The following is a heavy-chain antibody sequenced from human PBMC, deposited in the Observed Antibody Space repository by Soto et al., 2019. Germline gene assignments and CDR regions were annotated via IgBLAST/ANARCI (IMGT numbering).Heavy chain of an antibody. D-gene: IGHD3-9*01. CDR3: TKGSHYDILTAYHAFDF. CDR1: GFTFSNYA. J-gene: IGHJ4*02. CDR2: ISGGGGGT. Sequence: GGSLRLSCAASGFTFSNYALNWVRHAPGKGLEWVSGISGGGGGTHYTDSVKGRFTIPRDNSKNTVFLQMNSLRAEDTAVYFCTKGSHYDILTAYHAFDFWGPGTLVTVSS. V-gene: IGHV3-23*01.